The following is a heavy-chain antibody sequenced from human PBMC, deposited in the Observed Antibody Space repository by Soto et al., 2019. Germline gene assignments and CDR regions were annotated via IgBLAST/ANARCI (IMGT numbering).Heavy chain of an antibody. D-gene: IGHD2-21*01. CDR1: GFTVSRNF. V-gene: IGHV3-66*01. Sequence: GGSLRLSCVVSGFTVSRNFMSWVRQAPGKGLEWVSMIYSGGTTHYGDSVKGRFTISRDSSTNTLYLQMTSLRADDTAVYYCASRNNPYGTYYYWGQGT. CDR2: IYSGGTT. J-gene: IGHJ4*02. CDR3: ASRNNPYGTYYY.